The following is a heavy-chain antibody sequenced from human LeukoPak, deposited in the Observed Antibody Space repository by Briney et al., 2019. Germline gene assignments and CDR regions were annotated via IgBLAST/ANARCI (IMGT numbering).Heavy chain of an antibody. CDR1: GGSISSYY. Sequence: PSETLSLTCTVSGGSISSYYWSWIRQPPGKGLEWIGYCHYSGNTNYNPSLKSRATISVDMSKNQFSLTLNSVTAADTAVYYCARSASSASRSAFDIWGQGNMVTASS. J-gene: IGHJ3*02. CDR2: CHYSGNT. V-gene: IGHV4-59*13. CDR3: ARSASSASRSAFDI.